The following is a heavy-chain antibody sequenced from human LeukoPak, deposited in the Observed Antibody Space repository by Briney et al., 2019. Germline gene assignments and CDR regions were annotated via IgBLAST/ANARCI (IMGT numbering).Heavy chain of an antibody. J-gene: IGHJ4*02. CDR3: ARARGVINWFDY. D-gene: IGHD3-10*01. CDR1: GGSISSSSYY. Sequence: SETLSLTCTVSGGSISSSSYYWGWIRQPPGKGLEWIGEINHSGSTNYNPSLKSRVTISVDTSKNQFSLKLSSVTAADTAVYYCARARGVINWFDYWGQGTLVTVSS. V-gene: IGHV4-39*07. CDR2: INHSGST.